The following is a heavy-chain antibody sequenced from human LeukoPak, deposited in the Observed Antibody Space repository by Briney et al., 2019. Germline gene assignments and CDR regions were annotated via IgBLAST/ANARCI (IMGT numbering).Heavy chain of an antibody. V-gene: IGHV4-59*01. Sequence: SETLSLTCTVSGGSISSYYWSWIRQPPGKGLEWIGYIYYSGSTNYNPSLKSRVTISVDTSKNQFSLKLSSVTAADTAVYYCARDSRTTIFGVASWWFDPWGQGTLVTVSS. J-gene: IGHJ5*02. CDR3: ARDSRTTIFGVASWWFDP. CDR2: IYYSGST. D-gene: IGHD3-3*01. CDR1: GGSISSYY.